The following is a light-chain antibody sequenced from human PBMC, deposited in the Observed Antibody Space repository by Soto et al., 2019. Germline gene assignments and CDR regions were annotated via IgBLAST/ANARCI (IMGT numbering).Light chain of an antibody. CDR1: QSISSW. Sequence: DIQMTQSPSTLSASVGDRVTITCRASQSISSWLAWYQQKPGTAPKLLIYKASSLQSGVPSRFSGRGSGTEFTLTISSLQPDDFATYYCQQYSSYPYTFCQGTKLEIK. J-gene: IGKJ2*01. CDR3: QQYSSYPYT. V-gene: IGKV1-5*03. CDR2: KAS.